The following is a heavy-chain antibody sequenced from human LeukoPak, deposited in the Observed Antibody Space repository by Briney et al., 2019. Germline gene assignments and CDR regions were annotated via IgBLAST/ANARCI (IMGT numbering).Heavy chain of an antibody. CDR3: ARVGGTGYSSSWQY. CDR1: GYTLTELS. V-gene: IGHV1-24*01. J-gene: IGHJ4*02. D-gene: IGHD6-13*01. Sequence: ASVKVSCKVSGYTLTELSMHWVRQAPGKGLEWMGGFDPEDGETIYAQKFQGRVTMTEDTSTDTAYMELSSLRSEDTAVYYCARVGGTGYSSSWQYWGQGTLVTVSS. CDR2: FDPEDGET.